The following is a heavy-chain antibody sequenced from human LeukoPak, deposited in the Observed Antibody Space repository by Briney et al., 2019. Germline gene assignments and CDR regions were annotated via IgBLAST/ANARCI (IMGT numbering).Heavy chain of an antibody. Sequence: GGSLRLSCAASGFTFSSSGMAWVRQAPGKGLEWAAAISGNAGSTQYADAVKGRFTISRDNSKNTIHLQMDSLRGDDTAVYYCAKEVGYYGLGRFTDWGQGTRVTVSS. CDR1: GFTFSSSG. D-gene: IGHD3-10*01. V-gene: IGHV3-23*01. CDR3: AKEVGYYGLGRFTD. J-gene: IGHJ4*02. CDR2: ISGNAGST.